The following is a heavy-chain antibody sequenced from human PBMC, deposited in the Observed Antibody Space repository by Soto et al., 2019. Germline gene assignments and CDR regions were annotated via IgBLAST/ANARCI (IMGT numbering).Heavy chain of an antibody. Sequence: GGSLRLSCAASGFTFSSYEMNWVRQAPGKGLEWVSYISSSGSTIYYADSVKGRFTISRDNAKNSLYLQMNSLGAEDTAVYYCARDHKGGYYYYGMDVWGQGTTVTVSS. CDR1: GFTFSSYE. J-gene: IGHJ6*02. V-gene: IGHV3-48*03. CDR2: ISSSGSTI. CDR3: ARDHKGGYYYYGMDV.